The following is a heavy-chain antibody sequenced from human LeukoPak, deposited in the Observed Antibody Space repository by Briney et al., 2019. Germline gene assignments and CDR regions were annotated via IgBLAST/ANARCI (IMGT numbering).Heavy chain of an antibody. V-gene: IGHV3-23*01. J-gene: IGHJ4*02. CDR2: ISGSGGST. Sequence: GGSLRLSCAASGFTFSSYAMSWVRQAPGKGLEWVSAISGSGGSTYCADSVKGRFTLSRDNSKNTLYLQMHSLRAEDTAVYYCAKDEQQQLALYYFDYWGQGTLVTVSS. CDR3: AKDEQQQLALYYFDY. CDR1: GFTFSSYA. D-gene: IGHD6-13*01.